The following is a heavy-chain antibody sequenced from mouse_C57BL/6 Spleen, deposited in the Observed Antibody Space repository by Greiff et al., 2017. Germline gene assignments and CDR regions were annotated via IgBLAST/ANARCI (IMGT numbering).Heavy chain of an antibody. CDR2: IDPANGNT. CDR1: GFNIKNTY. V-gene: IGHV14-3*01. Sequence: VQLQQSVAELVRPGASVKLSCTASGFNIKNTYMLWVKQRPEQGLEWIGRIDPANGNTKYAPKFQGKATITADTSSNTAYLQLSSLTSEDTAIYYCAIITPFDYWGPGTTLTVSS. J-gene: IGHJ2*01. D-gene: IGHD1-1*01. CDR3: AIITPFDY.